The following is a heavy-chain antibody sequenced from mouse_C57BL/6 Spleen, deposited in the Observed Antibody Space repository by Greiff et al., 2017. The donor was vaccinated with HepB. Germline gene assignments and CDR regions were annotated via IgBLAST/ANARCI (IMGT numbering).Heavy chain of an antibody. CDR3: ARFDYGSSYVDAMDY. D-gene: IGHD1-1*01. Sequence: QVQLKESGAELVKPGASVKISCKASGYAFSSYWMNWVKQRPGKGLEWIGQIYPGDGDTNYNGKFKGKATLTADKSSSTAYLQLSSLTSEDSAVYFCARFDYGSSYVDAMDYWGQGTSVTVSS. CDR2: IYPGDGDT. V-gene: IGHV1-80*01. J-gene: IGHJ4*01. CDR1: GYAFSSYW.